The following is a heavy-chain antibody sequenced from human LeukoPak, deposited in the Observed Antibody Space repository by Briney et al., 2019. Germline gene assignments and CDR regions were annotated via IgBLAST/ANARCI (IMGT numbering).Heavy chain of an antibody. V-gene: IGHV3-23*01. CDR2: ISGSGGST. J-gene: IGHJ5*02. CDR3: AKDRVVRGVTPNWFDP. D-gene: IGHD3-10*01. CDR1: GFTFSSYA. Sequence: GGSLSLSCAASGFTFSSYAMSWVRQAPGKGLEWVSAISGSGGSTYYADSVKGRFTISRDNSKNTLYLQMNSLRAEDTAVYYCAKDRVVRGVTPNWFDPWGQGTLVTVSS.